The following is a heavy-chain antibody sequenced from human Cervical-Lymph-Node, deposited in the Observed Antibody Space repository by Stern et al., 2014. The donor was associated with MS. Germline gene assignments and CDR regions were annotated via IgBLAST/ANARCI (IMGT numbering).Heavy chain of an antibody. J-gene: IGHJ4*02. V-gene: IGHV2-70*04. CDR2: IDWNDKT. Sequence: ITLKESGPALVKPTQTLTLTCTFSVFSLITSGTRVSWIRQPPGRALEWLTRIDWNDKTFYNSSQMTRLTISKDTSKNQVVLTMTNVDPVDTATYYCARMMGSGYRHYFDYWGQGTPVTVSS. D-gene: IGHD3-3*01. CDR3: ARMMGSGYRHYFDY. CDR1: VFSLITSGTR.